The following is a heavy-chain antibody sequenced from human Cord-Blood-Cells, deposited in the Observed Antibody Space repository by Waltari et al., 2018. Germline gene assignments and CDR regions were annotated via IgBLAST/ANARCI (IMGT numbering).Heavy chain of an antibody. D-gene: IGHD1-26*01. CDR3: AEEGSGSYFDY. CDR1: GYTFTGSS. Sequence: QVQLVQSGAEVKKPGASVKVSCKASGYTFTGSSMHWVRQAPGQGLEWMGRINPNSGGTNYAQKVQGRVTMTRDTSISTAYMELSRLRSDDTAVYYCAEEGSGSYFDYWGQGTLVTVSS. V-gene: IGHV1-2*06. J-gene: IGHJ4*02. CDR2: INPNSGGT.